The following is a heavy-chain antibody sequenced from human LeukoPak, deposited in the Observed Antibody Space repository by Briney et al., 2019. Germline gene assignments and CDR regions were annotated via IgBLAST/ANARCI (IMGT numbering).Heavy chain of an antibody. CDR2: ISGSGGST. CDR3: AKDGGQKYSSSREYYYYYMDV. Sequence: GGSLGLSCAASGFTFSSYAMSWVRQAPEKGLEWVSAISGSGGSTYYADSVKGRFTISRDNSKNTLYLQMNSLRAEDTAVYYCAKDGGQKYSSSREYYYYYMDVWGKGTTVTVSS. J-gene: IGHJ6*03. CDR1: GFTFSSYA. V-gene: IGHV3-23*01. D-gene: IGHD6-6*01.